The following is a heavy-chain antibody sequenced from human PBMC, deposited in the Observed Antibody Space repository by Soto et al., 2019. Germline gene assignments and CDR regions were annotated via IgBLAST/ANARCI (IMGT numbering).Heavy chain of an antibody. V-gene: IGHV3-23*01. Sequence: PGGSLRLSCVASGFTFSSYAMRWVRQAPGKGLEWVSAISSSGGSTYYADSVKGRLTISRDNSKNTLYLQMNSLRAEDTAVYYCARGGIAADYYYGMDVWGQGTTVTVSS. CDR2: ISSSGGST. D-gene: IGHD6-13*01. J-gene: IGHJ6*02. CDR1: GFTFSSYA. CDR3: ARGGIAADYYYGMDV.